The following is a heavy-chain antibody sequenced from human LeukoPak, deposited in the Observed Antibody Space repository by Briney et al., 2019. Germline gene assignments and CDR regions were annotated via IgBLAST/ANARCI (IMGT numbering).Heavy chain of an antibody. CDR2: IYPGDSDT. CDR3: ARGLSSISNWFDP. J-gene: IGHJ5*02. Sequence: GESLKISCKGSGYSFTSYWIGWVRQMPGKGLEWTGIIYPGDSDTRYSPSFQGQVTISADKSISTAYLQWSSLKASDTAMYYCARGLSSISNWFDPWGQGTLVTVSS. CDR1: GYSFTSYW. V-gene: IGHV5-51*01. D-gene: IGHD3-16*02.